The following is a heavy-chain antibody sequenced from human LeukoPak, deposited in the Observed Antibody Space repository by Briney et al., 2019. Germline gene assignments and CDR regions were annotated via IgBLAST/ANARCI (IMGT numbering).Heavy chain of an antibody. Sequence: GGSLRLSCAASGFTFSSYWMHWVRQAPGKGLVWVSRINSDGSSTTCADSVKGRFTISRDNAKNTLYLQMNSLRAEDTAVYYCARDGVEFYNWFDPWGQGTLVTVSS. CDR2: INSDGSST. CDR3: ARDGVEFYNWFDP. J-gene: IGHJ5*02. D-gene: IGHD2-21*01. V-gene: IGHV3-74*01. CDR1: GFTFSSYW.